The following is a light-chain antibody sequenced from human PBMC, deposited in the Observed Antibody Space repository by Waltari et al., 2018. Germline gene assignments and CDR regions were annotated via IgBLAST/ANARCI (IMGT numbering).Light chain of an antibody. CDR2: GVN. V-gene: IGLV2-14*03. J-gene: IGLJ2*01. CDR1: SSYIGGYNY. CDR3: TSYTTSFTVV. Sequence: QSALTQPASVSGSPGQSLTISCTGPSSYIGGYNYVSWFPQHPGRAPKLIIYGVNNRPSGTSNRFSGSKSGNTASLTISGLQAEDESHYYCTSYTTSFTVVFGGGTKLTVL.